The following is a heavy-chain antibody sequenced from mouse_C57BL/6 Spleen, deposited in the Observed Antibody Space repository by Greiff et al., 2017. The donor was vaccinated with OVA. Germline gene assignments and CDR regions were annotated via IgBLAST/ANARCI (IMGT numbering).Heavy chain of an antibody. V-gene: IGHV1-80*01. CDR1: GYAFSSYW. CDR3: ARGLYYYGSSYDYFDY. CDR2: IYPGDGDT. J-gene: IGHJ2*01. D-gene: IGHD1-1*01. Sequence: VQLQQSGAELVKPGASVKISCKASGYAFSSYWMNWVKQRPGKGLEWIGQIYPGDGDTNYNGKFKGKATLTADKSSSTAYMQLSSLTSEDSAVYFCARGLYYYGSSYDYFDYWGQGTTLTVSS.